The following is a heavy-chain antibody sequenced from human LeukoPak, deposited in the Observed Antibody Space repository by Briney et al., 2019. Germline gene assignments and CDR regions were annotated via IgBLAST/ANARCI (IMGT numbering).Heavy chain of an antibody. CDR2: INHSGST. V-gene: IGHV4-34*01. CDR3: ARKGRQKRAAAGKVFYFDY. D-gene: IGHD6-13*01. Sequence: SETLSLTCAVYGWSFSGYYWSWIRQPPGKGLEWIGEINHSGSTNYNPSLKSRVTISVDTSKNQFSLKLSSVTAADTAVYYCARKGRQKRAAAGKVFYFDYWGQGTLVTVSS. CDR1: GWSFSGYY. J-gene: IGHJ4*02.